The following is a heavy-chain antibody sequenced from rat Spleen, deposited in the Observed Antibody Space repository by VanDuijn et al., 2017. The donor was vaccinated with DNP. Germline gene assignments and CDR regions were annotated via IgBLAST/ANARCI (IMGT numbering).Heavy chain of an antibody. Sequence: EVQLVESGGGLVQPGRSLKLSCAASGLTFSNYGMAWVRQAPTKGLEWVASISTGGGDTYYRDSVKGRFTISRDNVKNTLYLQMDSLRSEDTATYYCASLWTLTYWGQGTLVTVSS. CDR1: GLTFSNYG. D-gene: IGHD1-3*01. CDR3: ASLWTLTY. V-gene: IGHV5S13*01. J-gene: IGHJ3*01. CDR2: ISTGGGDT.